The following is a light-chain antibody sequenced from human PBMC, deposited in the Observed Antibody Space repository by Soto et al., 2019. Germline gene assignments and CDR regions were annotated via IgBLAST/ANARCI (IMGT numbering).Light chain of an antibody. Sequence: DIQMTQSPSSLSASVGDRVTITCRANQSISSYLNWYQQKPGKAPKLLIYAASSLQSGVPSRFSGSGSGTDFTLTISSLQPEDFATYYCQQSYSTPPFTFGPGTKVDIQ. J-gene: IGKJ3*01. CDR3: QQSYSTPPFT. CDR2: AAS. CDR1: QSISSY. V-gene: IGKV1-39*01.